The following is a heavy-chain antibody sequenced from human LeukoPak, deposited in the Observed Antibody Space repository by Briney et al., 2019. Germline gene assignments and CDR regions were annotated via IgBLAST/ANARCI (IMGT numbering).Heavy chain of an antibody. CDR2: IRNDASNQ. V-gene: IGHV3-30*02. CDR3: AKGHSGFCYSSIDY. CDR1: GFSFSNFG. J-gene: IGHJ4*02. Sequence: GGSLRLSCAASGFSFSNFGMHWVRQAPGKGLDWVAYIRNDASNQYYADSVKGRFSISRDNSKNTLYLQMNSLRAEDTAVYYCAKGHSGFCYSSIDYWGQGTLVTVSS. D-gene: IGHD2-15*01.